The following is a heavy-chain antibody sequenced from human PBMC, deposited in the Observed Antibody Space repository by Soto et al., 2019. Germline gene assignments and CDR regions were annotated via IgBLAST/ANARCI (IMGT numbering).Heavy chain of an antibody. V-gene: IGHV2-5*02. CDR2: IYWDDDK. D-gene: IGHD6-19*01. J-gene: IGHJ4*02. Sequence: QITLKESGPTLVKPTQTLTLTCTFSGFSLSSTRMAVGWIRQPPGKALEWLALIYWDDDKRYSPFLKSRLTITKDTSKTQVVLTMSNMDPVDTARYSCAHIVVAGLGYYFDYWGQGTLVTVSS. CDR1: GFSLSSTRMA. CDR3: AHIVVAGLGYYFDY.